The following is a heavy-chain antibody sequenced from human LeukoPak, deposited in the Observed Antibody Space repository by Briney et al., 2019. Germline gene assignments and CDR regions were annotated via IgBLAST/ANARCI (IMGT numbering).Heavy chain of an antibody. CDR1: GFTFSSYG. J-gene: IGHJ3*02. V-gene: IGHV3-33*01. Sequence: GGSLRLSCAASGFTFSSYGMHWVRQAPGRGLEWVAVIPNDGSYKYYADSVKGRLTISRDNAKNTLYLQMNSLRAEDTAVYYCAREKSRSWSLPYDAFDIWGQGTMVTVSS. CDR2: IPNDGSYK. D-gene: IGHD6-13*01. CDR3: AREKSRSWSLPYDAFDI.